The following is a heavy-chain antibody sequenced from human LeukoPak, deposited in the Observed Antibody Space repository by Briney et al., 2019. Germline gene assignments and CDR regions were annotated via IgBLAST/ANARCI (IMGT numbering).Heavy chain of an antibody. CDR3: ARGPYSSGSSADY. J-gene: IGHJ4*02. CDR1: GFTFSSYA. V-gene: IGHV3-23*01. Sequence: GGSLRLSCAASGFTFSSYAMSWVRQAPGKGLEWVSGISGSGGNTYYADSVKGRFTISRDNSKNTLYLQMNSLRAEDTAVYYCARGPYSSGSSADYWGQGTLVTVSS. CDR2: ISGSGGNT. D-gene: IGHD6-19*01.